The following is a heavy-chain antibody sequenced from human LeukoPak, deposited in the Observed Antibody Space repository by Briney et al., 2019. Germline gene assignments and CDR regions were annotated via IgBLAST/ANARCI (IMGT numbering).Heavy chain of an antibody. J-gene: IGHJ4*02. CDR3: ARERLYGDYPADFDY. Sequence: SETLSLTCTVSGGSISSSSYYWGWIRQPPGKGLEWIGSIYYSGSTYYNPSLKSRVTISVDTSKNQFSLKLSSVTAADTAVYYCARERLYGDYPADFDYWGQGTLVTVPS. D-gene: IGHD4-17*01. CDR2: IYYSGST. CDR1: GGSISSSSYY. V-gene: IGHV4-39*02.